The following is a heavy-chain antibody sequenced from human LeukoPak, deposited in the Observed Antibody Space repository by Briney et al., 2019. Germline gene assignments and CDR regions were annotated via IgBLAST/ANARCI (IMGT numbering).Heavy chain of an antibody. CDR3: ARDRAGTSSVGTYYFDS. CDR2: ISAYNGNT. V-gene: IGHV1-18*01. Sequence: GASVKVSCKASGYTFTSYGISWVRQAPGQGLEWMGWISAYNGNTNYAQKLQGRVTMTTDTSTSTAYMELRSLRSDDTAVYYCARDRAGTSSVGTYYFDSWGQGTLVTVSS. CDR1: GYTFTSYG. D-gene: IGHD6-6*01. J-gene: IGHJ4*02.